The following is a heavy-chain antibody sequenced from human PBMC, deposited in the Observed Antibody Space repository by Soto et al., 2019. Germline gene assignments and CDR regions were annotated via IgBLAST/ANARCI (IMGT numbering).Heavy chain of an antibody. Sequence: QVQLVESGGGVVQPGRSLRLSCAASGFTFSSYGMHWVRQAPGKGLEWVAVISYDGSNKYYADSVKGRFTISRDNSKNTLYLQMNSLRAEDTAVYYCAKSPEKNDFWSSYYPLWGQGTLVTVSS. J-gene: IGHJ4*02. CDR1: GFTFSSYG. V-gene: IGHV3-30*18. CDR2: ISYDGSNK. D-gene: IGHD3-3*01. CDR3: AKSPEKNDFWSSYYPL.